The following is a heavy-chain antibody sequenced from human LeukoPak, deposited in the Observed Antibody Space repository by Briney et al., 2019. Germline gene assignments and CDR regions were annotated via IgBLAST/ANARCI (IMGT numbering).Heavy chain of an antibody. CDR2: ITTSDGNT. CDR3: ARLRYSDY. CDR1: GFTFSSYT. V-gene: IGHV3-23*01. D-gene: IGHD2-21*01. J-gene: IGHJ4*02. Sequence: PGGSLRLSCAASGFTFSSYTMSWVRQAPGKGLEWVSTITTSDGNTYYADSVKGRFTVSRDNSKNTLYLQMNSLRAEDTAVYYCARLRYSDYWGQGTLVTVSS.